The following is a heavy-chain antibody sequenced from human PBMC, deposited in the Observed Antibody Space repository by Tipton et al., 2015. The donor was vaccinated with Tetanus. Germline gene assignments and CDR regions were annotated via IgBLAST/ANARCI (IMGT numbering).Heavy chain of an antibody. CDR1: GYTFTSYG. J-gene: IGHJ6*02. CDR3: ARTLRSYYYFYGMDV. D-gene: IGHD2-15*01. V-gene: IGHV1-18*01. Sequence: QSGAEVKKPGASVKVSCKASGYTFTSYGISWVRQAPRQGLEWMGWISAYNGNTNYAQKLQGRVTMTTDTSTSTAYMELRSLRSDDAAVYSCARTLRSYYYFYGMDVWGQGTTVTVSS. CDR2: ISAYNGNT.